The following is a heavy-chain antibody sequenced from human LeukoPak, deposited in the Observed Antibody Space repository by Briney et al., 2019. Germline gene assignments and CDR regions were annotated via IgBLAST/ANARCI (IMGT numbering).Heavy chain of an antibody. Sequence: GGSLRLSCTASGFTFGDYAMGCFPEAPGKGLEGVGLIRSKLYGGATEYAASVKGRFTISRDDSKSIAYLQMNSLKTEDTAMYYCSRDQLGGDPDDYYYYYMDVWGKGTTVTVSS. CDR2: IRSKLYGGAT. J-gene: IGHJ6*03. D-gene: IGHD4-17*01. CDR3: SRDQLGGDPDDYYYYYMDV. V-gene: IGHV3-49*03. CDR1: GFTFGDYA.